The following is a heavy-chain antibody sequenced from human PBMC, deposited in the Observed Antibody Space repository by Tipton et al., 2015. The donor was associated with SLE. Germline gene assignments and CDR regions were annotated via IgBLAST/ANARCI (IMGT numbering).Heavy chain of an antibody. CDR1: GGYISSYY. D-gene: IGHD6-13*01. CDR2: IYYSGST. J-gene: IGHJ3*02. V-gene: IGHV4-59*01. Sequence: TLSLTCTVSGGYISSYYWSWIRQPPGKGLEWIGYIYYSGSTNYNPSLKSRFTISVDTSKNQFSLKLSSVTAADTAVYYCARVHSSSWYGERNAFDIWGQGTMVTVSS. CDR3: ARVHSSSWYGERNAFDI.